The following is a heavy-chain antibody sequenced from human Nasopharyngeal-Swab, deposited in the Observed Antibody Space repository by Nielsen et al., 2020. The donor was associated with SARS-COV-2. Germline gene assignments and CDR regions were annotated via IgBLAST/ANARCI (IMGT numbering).Heavy chain of an antibody. D-gene: IGHD3-3*01. CDR2: INWNGGST. V-gene: IGHV3-20*04. J-gene: IGHJ6*02. CDR3: ARDGRITIFGVVTADYYGMDV. Sequence: GESLKISCAASGFTFDDNGMSWVRQAPGKGLEWVSGINWNGGSTGYADSVKGRFTISRDNAKNSLYLQMNSLRAEDTALYYCARDGRITIFGVVTADYYGMDVWGQGTTVTVSS. CDR1: GFTFDDNG.